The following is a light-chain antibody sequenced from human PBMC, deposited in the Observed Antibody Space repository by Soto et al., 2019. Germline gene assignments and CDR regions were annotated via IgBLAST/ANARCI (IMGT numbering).Light chain of an antibody. J-gene: IGLJ2*01. V-gene: IGLV1-40*01. CDR3: PSYDNSLRGVV. Sequence: QPVLTQPPSVSGAPGQRVTFSCTGSSSNIGAGYDVHWYQHLPGTAPKLLIYDNTNRPSGVPDRFSGSKSDTSASLAITGLQAEDEADYYCPSYDNSLRGVVFGGGTKLTVL. CDR2: DNT. CDR1: SSNIGAGYD.